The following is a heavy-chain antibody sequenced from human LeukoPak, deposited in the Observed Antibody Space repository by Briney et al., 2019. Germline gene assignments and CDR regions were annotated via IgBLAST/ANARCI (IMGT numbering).Heavy chain of an antibody. V-gene: IGHV4-30-4*08. CDR2: IYFSGYT. Sequence: SWVRQPPGKGLEWVGYIYFSGYTYYNPSLRSRVSISIDTSKNRFSLNLNSVTAADTAVYYCTRVANGDYFDFWGQGTLVTVSS. D-gene: IGHD4-17*01. CDR3: TRVANGDYFDF. J-gene: IGHJ4*02.